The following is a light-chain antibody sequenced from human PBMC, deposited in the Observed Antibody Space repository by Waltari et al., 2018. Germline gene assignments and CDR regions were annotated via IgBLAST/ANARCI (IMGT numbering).Light chain of an antibody. CDR2: DDS. V-gene: IGLV3-10*01. J-gene: IGLJ3*02. Sequence: SYELTQPPSVSVSPGQTARITCSGDSLPKKHAYWYQQKSGQAPVLVIYDDSKRPSGIPERFSASTSGTMATWTISGAQVEDEADYYCYSSDSSGTQRVFGGGTMLTVL. CDR3: YSSDSSGTQRV. CDR1: SLPKKH.